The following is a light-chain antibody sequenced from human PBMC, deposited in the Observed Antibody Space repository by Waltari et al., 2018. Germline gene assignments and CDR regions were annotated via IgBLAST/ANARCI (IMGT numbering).Light chain of an antibody. CDR2: AAS. CDR1: QGISNY. Sequence: DIQVTQSPSSLSASVGDRVTITCRASQGISNYLAWYQQKPGKVPKLLIYAASTLQSGVPSRVSGSGSGTDFTLTISSLQPEDVATYCCQKYNSAPPTFGGGTKVEIK. V-gene: IGKV1-27*01. J-gene: IGKJ4*01. CDR3: QKYNSAPPT.